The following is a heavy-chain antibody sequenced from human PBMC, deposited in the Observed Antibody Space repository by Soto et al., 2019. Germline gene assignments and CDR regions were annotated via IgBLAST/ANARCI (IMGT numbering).Heavy chain of an antibody. D-gene: IGHD6-13*01. CDR2: IYPGDSDT. Sequence: GESLKISCKGSGYSFTSYWIGWVRQMPGKGLEWMGIIYPGDSDTRYSPSFQGQVTISADKSISTAYPQWSSLKASDTAMYYCARPIAAAGKPPTDAFDIWGQGTMVTVS. J-gene: IGHJ3*02. V-gene: IGHV5-51*01. CDR1: GYSFTSYW. CDR3: ARPIAAAGKPPTDAFDI.